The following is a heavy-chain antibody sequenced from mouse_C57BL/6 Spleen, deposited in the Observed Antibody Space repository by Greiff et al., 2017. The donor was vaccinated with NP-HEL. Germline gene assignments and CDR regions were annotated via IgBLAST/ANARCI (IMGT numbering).Heavy chain of an antibody. J-gene: IGHJ3*01. D-gene: IGHD1-1*01. CDR1: GYTFTSYW. V-gene: IGHV1-7*01. CDR2: INPSSGYT. Sequence: QVQLQQSGAELAKPGASVKLSCKASGYTFTSYWMNWVKQRPGQGLEWIGYINPSSGYTKYNQKFKDKDTLTADKSSSTAYMQLSSLTYEDSSVYYCARSGYYDGSSPFAYWGQGALVTVSA. CDR3: ARSGYYDGSSPFAY.